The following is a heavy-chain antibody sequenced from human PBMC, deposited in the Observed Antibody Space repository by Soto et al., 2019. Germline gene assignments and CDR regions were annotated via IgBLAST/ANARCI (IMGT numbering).Heavy chain of an antibody. CDR3: ARVERITIFGVGISNWFDP. CDR1: GGSISSYY. D-gene: IGHD3-3*01. J-gene: IGHJ5*02. V-gene: IGHV4-59*01. Sequence: SETLSLTCTVSGGSISSYYWSWIRQPPGKGLEWIGYIYYSGSTNYNPSLKSRVTISVDTSKNQFSLKLSSVTAADTAVYYCARVERITIFGVGISNWFDPWGQGTLVTVSS. CDR2: IYYSGST.